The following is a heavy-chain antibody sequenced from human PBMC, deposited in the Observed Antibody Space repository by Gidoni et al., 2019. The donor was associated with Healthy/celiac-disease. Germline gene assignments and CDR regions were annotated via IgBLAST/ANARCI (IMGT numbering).Heavy chain of an antibody. J-gene: IGHJ4*02. CDR2: IVVGSGNT. CDR3: AADQEAVAGFDY. CDR1: GVTFTSPA. D-gene: IGHD6-19*01. Sequence: QMQLSQPGPEVRTPGTSEKVSCKASGVTFTSPAVQWVRQARGQRLEWIGWIVVGSGNTNYAQKFQERVTITRDMSTSTAYMELSSLRSEDTAVYYCAADQEAVAGFDYWGQGTLVTVSS. V-gene: IGHV1-58*01.